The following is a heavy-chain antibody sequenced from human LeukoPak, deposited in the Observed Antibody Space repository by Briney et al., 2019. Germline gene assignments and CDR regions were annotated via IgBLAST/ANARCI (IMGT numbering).Heavy chain of an antibody. V-gene: IGHV1-3*01. CDR2: INAGNGNT. J-gene: IGHJ6*02. CDR1: GGTFSSYA. D-gene: IGHD3-10*01. CDR3: ARGIWFGDFLDYYYYYGMDV. Sequence: ASVKVSCKASGGTFSSYAMHWVRQAPGQRLEWMGWINAGNGNTKYSQKFQGRVTITRDTSASTAYMELSSLRSEDTAVYYCARGIWFGDFLDYYYYYGMDVWGQGTTVTVSS.